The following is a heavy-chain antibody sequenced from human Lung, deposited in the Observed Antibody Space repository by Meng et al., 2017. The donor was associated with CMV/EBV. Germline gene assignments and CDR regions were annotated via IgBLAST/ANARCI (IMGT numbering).Heavy chain of an antibody. CDR3: GREALSIAVASTDH. D-gene: IGHD6-19*01. Sequence: QLQLQESAPGLVRPSETLSPTCTVSGGSISSSGYYWGWIRQPPGKGLEWIGSIHYRGSTYYNPSLKGRVTISVDTSKNQFSLKVNSVTAADTAVYYCGREALSIAVASTDHWGQGTLVTVSS. J-gene: IGHJ4*02. CDR2: IHYRGST. V-gene: IGHV4-39*07. CDR1: GGSISSSGYY.